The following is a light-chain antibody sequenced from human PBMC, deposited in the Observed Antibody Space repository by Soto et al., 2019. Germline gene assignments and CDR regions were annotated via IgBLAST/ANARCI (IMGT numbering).Light chain of an antibody. CDR3: CSYAGDSTWV. CDR1: SSDVGNYNL. V-gene: IGLV2-23*01. Sequence: QSVLTQSASVSGSPGQSITISCTGTSSDVGNYNLVSWYQQHPGEAPKLLIYEGSKRPSGVSNRFSGSKFGNTASLTISGLQAEDEVDYYCCSYAGDSTWVFGGGTKLTVL. J-gene: IGLJ3*02. CDR2: EGS.